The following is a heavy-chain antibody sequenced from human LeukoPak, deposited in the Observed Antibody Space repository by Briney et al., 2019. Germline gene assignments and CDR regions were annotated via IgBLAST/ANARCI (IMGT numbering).Heavy chain of an antibody. CDR1: GGAISNTY. CDR3: AKGKGSIVVVPAPFDY. CDR2: ISGSGGST. J-gene: IGHJ4*02. Sequence: ETLSLTCTVSGGAISNTYWSWIRQPPGKGLEWVSAISGSGGSTYYADSVKGRSTISRDNSKNTLYLQMNSLRAEDTAVYYCAKGKGSIVVVPAPFDYWGQGTLVTVSS. V-gene: IGHV3-23*01. D-gene: IGHD2-2*01.